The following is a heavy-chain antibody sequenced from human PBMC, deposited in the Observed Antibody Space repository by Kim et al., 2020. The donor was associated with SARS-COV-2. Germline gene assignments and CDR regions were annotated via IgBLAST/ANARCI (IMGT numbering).Heavy chain of an antibody. CDR3: ARDKPSSDYDILTGYPSRYYYYGMDV. J-gene: IGHJ6*02. V-gene: IGHV3-53*01. CDR1: GFTVRSNY. CDR2: IYSGGST. Sequence: GGSLRLSCAASGFTVRSNYMSWVRQAPGKGLEWVSVIYSGGSTYYADSVKGRFTISRDNSKNTLYLQMNSLRAEDTAVYYCARDKPSSDYDILTGYPSRYYYYGMDVWGQGTTVTVSS. D-gene: IGHD3-9*01.